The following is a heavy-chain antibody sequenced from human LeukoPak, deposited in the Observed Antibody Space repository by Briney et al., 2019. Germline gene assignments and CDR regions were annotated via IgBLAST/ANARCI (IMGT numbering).Heavy chain of an antibody. V-gene: IGHV1-18*01. CDR2: ISAYNGNT. CDR1: GYTFTSYD. J-gene: IGHJ3*02. Sequence: GASVKVSCKASGYTFTSYDITWVRQAPGQGLEWMGWISAYNGNTNYAQKLQGRVTMTTDTSTSTAYMELTSLRSDDTAVYYCAREGYYGSGSPNGGNAFDIWDQGTMVTVSS. D-gene: IGHD3-10*01. CDR3: AREGYYGSGSPNGGNAFDI.